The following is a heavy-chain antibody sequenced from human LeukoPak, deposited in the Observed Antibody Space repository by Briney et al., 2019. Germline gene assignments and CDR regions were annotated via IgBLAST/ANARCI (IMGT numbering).Heavy chain of an antibody. CDR1: GFTFSSYG. J-gene: IGHJ4*02. CDR2: ISGSGGST. D-gene: IGHD2-15*01. CDR3: AKDLLFIRYCSGGSCYNY. Sequence: GGTLRLSCAASGFTFSSYGMSWVRQAPGKGLEWVSAISGSGGSTYYADSVKGRFTISRDNSKNTLYLQMNSLRAEDTAVYYCAKDLLFIRYCSGGSCYNYWGQGTLVTVSS. V-gene: IGHV3-23*01.